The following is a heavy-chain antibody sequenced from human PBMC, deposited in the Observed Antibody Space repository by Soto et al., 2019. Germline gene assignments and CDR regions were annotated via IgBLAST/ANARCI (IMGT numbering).Heavy chain of an antibody. D-gene: IGHD2-2*02. V-gene: IGHV4-39*01. CDR3: AKGTVVVPAAIAGWFDP. CDR2: IYYSGST. J-gene: IGHJ5*02. CDR1: GGSISISSYY. Sequence: SETLSLTCTVSGGSISISSYYWGWIRQPPGKGLEWIGSIYYSGSTYYNPSLKSRVTISVDTSKNQFSLKLSSVTAADTAVYYCAKGTVVVPAAIAGWFDPWGQGTLVTVSS.